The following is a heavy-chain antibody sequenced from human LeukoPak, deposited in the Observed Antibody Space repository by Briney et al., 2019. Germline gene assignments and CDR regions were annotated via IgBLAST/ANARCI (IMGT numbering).Heavy chain of an antibody. CDR3: ATTLYSGIYGDAFDV. Sequence: GESLKISFQGSGYRFTSYWIGWVRPMPGKGLEWMGIMYPGDSETRYSPSFQSQITISADKYISTAYLQWSSLKASDTAMYYCATTLYSGIYGDAFDVWGQGTMVTVSS. V-gene: IGHV5-51*01. CDR1: GYRFTSYW. J-gene: IGHJ3*01. CDR2: MYPGDSET. D-gene: IGHD1-26*01.